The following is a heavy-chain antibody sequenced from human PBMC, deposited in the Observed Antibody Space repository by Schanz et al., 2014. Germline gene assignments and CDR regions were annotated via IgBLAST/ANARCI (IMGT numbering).Heavy chain of an antibody. CDR3: KRANGRRKINFDY. D-gene: IGHD2-8*01. V-gene: IGHV3-66*01. J-gene: IGHJ4*02. CDR1: GFTVSSNH. Sequence: EGQLAESGGGLVQPGGSLRLSCAVSGFTVSSNHMSWVRQAPGKGLEWVSVIYSGIGAYYADSVKDRFTVSRDNSKNTLYLKMNSLRAEDTAVYCGKRANGRRKINFDYWGRGTLVTVSS. CDR2: IYSGIGA.